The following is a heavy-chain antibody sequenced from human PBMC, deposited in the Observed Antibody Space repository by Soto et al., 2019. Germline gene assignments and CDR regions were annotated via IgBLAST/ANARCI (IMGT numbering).Heavy chain of an antibody. D-gene: IGHD6-13*01. CDR1: GYTFTRYD. J-gene: IGHJ4*02. CDR3: AREMAAAVLDY. Sequence: QVQLVQSGAEVKKPGASVKVSCKASGYTFTRYDINWVRQATGQGLEWMGWMNPNSGNTGYAQKFQGRVTMTRNTSISTAYMEISSLRSEDTAVYECAREMAAAVLDYWGQGAQVIDCS. V-gene: IGHV1-8*01. CDR2: MNPNSGNT.